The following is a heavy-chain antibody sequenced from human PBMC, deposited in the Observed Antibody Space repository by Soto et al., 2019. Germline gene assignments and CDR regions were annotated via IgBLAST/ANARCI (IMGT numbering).Heavy chain of an antibody. CDR3: ARSLPQDSDFPGVILWDALDF. CDR2: AIPIFGTT. CDR1: GGALSSSG. Sequence: QVQLVQSGAEMKKPGSSVRASCKASGGALSSSGITWVRQAPGQGLEWVAGAIPIFGTTKNAPKFQGRVTVSADESTSTAYMELSSLTSEDTAVYCCARSLPQDSDFPGVILWDALDFWGQGTLVTVSS. V-gene: IGHV1-69*01. J-gene: IGHJ3*01. D-gene: IGHD2-21*01.